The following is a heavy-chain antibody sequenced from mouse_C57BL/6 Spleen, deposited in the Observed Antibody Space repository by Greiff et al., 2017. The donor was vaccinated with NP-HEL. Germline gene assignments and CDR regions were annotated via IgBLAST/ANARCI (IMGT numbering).Heavy chain of an antibody. V-gene: IGHV1-53*01. CDR3: ASYGNYPYFAY. Sequence: QVQLQQPGTELVKPGASVKLSCKASGYSFTSYWMHWVKQRPGQGLEWIGNINPSDGGTNYNEKFKSKATLTVDNSSSTAYMLLSSLTSEDSAVYYCASYGNYPYFAYWGQGTLVTVSA. CDR2: INPSDGGT. CDR1: GYSFTSYW. J-gene: IGHJ3*01. D-gene: IGHD2-1*01.